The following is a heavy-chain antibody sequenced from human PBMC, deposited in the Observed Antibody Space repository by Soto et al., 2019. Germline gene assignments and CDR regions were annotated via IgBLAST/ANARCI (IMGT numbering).Heavy chain of an antibody. J-gene: IGHJ4*02. CDR3: ARHPPYILTGLDY. V-gene: IGHV4-39*01. CDR1: GGSISSSSYY. D-gene: IGHD3-9*01. Sequence: QLQLQESGPGLVKPSETLSLTCTVSGGSISSSSYYWGWIRQPPGKGLEWIGSIYYSGSTYYNPSLKSRVTISVDTSKNQFSLKLSSVTAADTAVYYCARHPPYILTGLDYWGQGTLVTVSS. CDR2: IYYSGST.